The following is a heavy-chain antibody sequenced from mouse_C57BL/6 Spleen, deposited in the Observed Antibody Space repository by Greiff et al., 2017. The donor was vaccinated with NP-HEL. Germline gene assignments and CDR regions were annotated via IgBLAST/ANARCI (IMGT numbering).Heavy chain of an antibody. CDR1: GYTFTSYW. Sequence: VQLQQPGAELVKPGASVKLSCKASGYTFTSYWMHWVKQRPGQGLEWIGMIHPNSGSTNYNEKFKNKATLTVYKSSSTAYMPLSSLTSEDSAVYYCAREITTVVAGDYWGQGTTLTVSS. V-gene: IGHV1-64*01. CDR2: IHPNSGST. J-gene: IGHJ2*01. CDR3: AREITTVVAGDY. D-gene: IGHD1-1*01.